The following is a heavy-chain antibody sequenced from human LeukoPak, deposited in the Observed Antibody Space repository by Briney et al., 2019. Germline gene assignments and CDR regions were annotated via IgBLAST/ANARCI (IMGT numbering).Heavy chain of an antibody. J-gene: IGHJ4*02. V-gene: IGHV4-39*01. Sequence: PSETLSLTCTVSGGSISSSTYYWGWIRQPPGKGLEWIGSIYYSGTTYYNPSLKSRLTISVDTSNNQFSLKLTSVTAADTAVYYCARGGTYGSGRNQHTTLDYWGQGILVTVSS. CDR2: IYYSGTT. CDR1: GGSISSSTYY. D-gene: IGHD3-10*01. CDR3: ARGGTYGSGRNQHTTLDY.